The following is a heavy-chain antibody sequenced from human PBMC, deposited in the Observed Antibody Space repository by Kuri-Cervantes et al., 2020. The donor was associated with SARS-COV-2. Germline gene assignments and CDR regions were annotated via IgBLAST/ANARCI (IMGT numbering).Heavy chain of an antibody. V-gene: IGHV3-30-3*01. CDR1: GFAFSGYA. Sequence: GGSLRLSCAAAGFAFSGYAMHWVRQAPGKGLEYVAVISYDGSNIYYADSVKGRFTISRDNSKNTLYLQMNSLRAEDTAVYYCAKEIRATTRFDAFDTWGQGTMVTVSS. CDR3: AKEIRATTRFDAFDT. D-gene: IGHD1-26*01. CDR2: ISYDGSNI. J-gene: IGHJ3*02.